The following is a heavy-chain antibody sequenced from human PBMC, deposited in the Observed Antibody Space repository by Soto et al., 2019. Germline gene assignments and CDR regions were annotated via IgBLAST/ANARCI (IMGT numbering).Heavy chain of an antibody. D-gene: IGHD1-7*01. CDR1: GFTFSSYD. J-gene: IGHJ4*02. CDR3: VRRVSGNYDY. V-gene: IGHV3-64*01. CDR2: ISSNGGTT. Sequence: EVPLAESGGGMVQPGGSLRLSCVASGFTFSSYDMHWVRQAPGKGLEYVSSISSNGGTTYYGNSVKGRFTISRDNSKTTLYLQMGRLRAEDMAVYYCVRRVSGNYDYWGQGTLVTVSS.